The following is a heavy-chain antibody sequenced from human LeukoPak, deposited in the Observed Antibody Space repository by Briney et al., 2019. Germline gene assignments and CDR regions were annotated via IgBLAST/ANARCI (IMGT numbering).Heavy chain of an antibody. CDR2: IYYSGST. V-gene: IGHV4-59*08. D-gene: IGHD4-11*01. J-gene: IGHJ6*02. CDR3: ARLDYSNYYYYYGMDV. Sequence: SETLSLTCTVSGGSISSYYWSWIRQPPGKGLEWIGYIYYSGSTNYNPSLKSRVTISVGTSKNQFSLKVSSVTAADTAVYYCARLDYSNYYYYYGMDVWGQGTTVTVSS. CDR1: GGSISSYY.